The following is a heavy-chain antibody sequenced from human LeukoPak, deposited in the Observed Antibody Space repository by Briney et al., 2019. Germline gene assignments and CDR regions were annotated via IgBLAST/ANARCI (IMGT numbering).Heavy chain of an antibody. V-gene: IGHV2-5*01. CDR1: GFSLSTSGVG. CDR2: LYWSDDK. J-gene: IGHJ4*02. D-gene: IGHD1-26*01. Sequence: SGPTLVNPTQTLTLTCTFSGFSLSTSGVGVGWIRQPPGKALEWLALLYWSDDKRYGPSLKSRLTITKDTSKNQVVLTMTNMDPVDTATYYCAHVSYSGSYYGFDYWGQGALVTVSS. CDR3: AHVSYSGSYYGFDY.